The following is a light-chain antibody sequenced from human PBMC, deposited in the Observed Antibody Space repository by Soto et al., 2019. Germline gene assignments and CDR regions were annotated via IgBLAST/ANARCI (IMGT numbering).Light chain of an antibody. CDR1: QGIGSY. V-gene: IGKV1-13*02. CDR2: DAS. CDR3: QQCNSYPWT. Sequence: AIQLTQSPSSLSASVGDRVTITCRASQGIGSYLAWYQQKPGKAPELLISDASSLESGVPSRFSGSGSGTEFTLTISSLQPDDFATYYCQQCNSYPWTFGQGTKVDIK. J-gene: IGKJ1*01.